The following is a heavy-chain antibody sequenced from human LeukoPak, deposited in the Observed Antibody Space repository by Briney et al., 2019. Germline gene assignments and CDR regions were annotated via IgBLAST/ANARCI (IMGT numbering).Heavy chain of an antibody. D-gene: IGHD2-15*01. CDR2: IRSNGRET. CDR1: GRSFSSYA. CDR3: VKGGYTTYFDP. V-gene: IGHV3-23*01. Sequence: PGGSLRLSCAASGRSFSSYAMSWVRQTPGKGLEWVSNIRSNGRETYYADSVKGRFTISRDNPENTLFLEMNSLRAEDSAVYYCVKGGYTTYFDPWGQGTLVAVSS. J-gene: IGHJ5*02.